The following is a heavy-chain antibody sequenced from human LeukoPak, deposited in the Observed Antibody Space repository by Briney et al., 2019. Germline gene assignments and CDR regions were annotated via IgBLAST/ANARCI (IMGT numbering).Heavy chain of an antibody. CDR2: IYPGDSDT. V-gene: IGHV5-51*01. Sequence: GESLKISCKGSGYSFTSYWIGWVRQMPAKGLEWMGIIYPGDSDTRYSPSFQGQVTISADKPISTAYLQWSSLKASDTAMYYCARQGGLGYCSSTSCSNFDYWGQGTLVTVSS. CDR3: ARQGGLGYCSSTSCSNFDY. CDR1: GYSFTSYW. D-gene: IGHD2-2*01. J-gene: IGHJ4*02.